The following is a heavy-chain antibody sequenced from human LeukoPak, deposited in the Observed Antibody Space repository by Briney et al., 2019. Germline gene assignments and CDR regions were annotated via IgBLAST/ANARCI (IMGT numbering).Heavy chain of an antibody. D-gene: IGHD3-22*01. V-gene: IGHV6-1*01. CDR3: ARERRRGYYDSSGYSALDY. CDR2: TYYRSKWSF. CDR1: VDSIFTNNVA. Sequence: SQTLSLTCAISVDSIFTNNVAWNWLRQSPSRGLEWLGRTYYRSKWSFDYAVSVKSRITINADTSKNQFSLQLSSVTPEDTAVYYCARERRRGYYDSSGYSALDYWGQGTLVTVSS. J-gene: IGHJ4*02.